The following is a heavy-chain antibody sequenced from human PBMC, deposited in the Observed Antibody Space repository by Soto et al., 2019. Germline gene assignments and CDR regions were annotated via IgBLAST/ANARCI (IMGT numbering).Heavy chain of an antibody. Sequence: GESLKISCKGSGYSFTSDWIGGVRQMPGKGLEWIGIIYPGDSDTRYSPSFQGQVTIAADKSINTAYLQWRSLKASGTAMYFCARFYSSGLYYFDFWGQGTLVTVSS. J-gene: IGHJ4*02. CDR3: ARFYSSGLYYFDF. D-gene: IGHD6-19*01. V-gene: IGHV5-51*01. CDR1: GYSFTSDW. CDR2: IYPGDSDT.